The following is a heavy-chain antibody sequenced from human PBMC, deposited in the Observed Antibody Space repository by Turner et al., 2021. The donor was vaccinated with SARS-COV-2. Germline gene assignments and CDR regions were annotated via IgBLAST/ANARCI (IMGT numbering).Heavy chain of an antibody. Sequence: VQLVQSGAEVKKPWSPVKVSCKASGYTFTSYDINWVRQATGQGLEWMGWMNPNSGNTGYAQKFQGRVTMTRNTSISTAYMELSSLRSEDTAVYYCARGMFRFGGVIVRPFEYWGQGTLVTVSS. D-gene: IGHD3-16*02. CDR1: GYTFTSYD. CDR3: ARGMFRFGGVIVRPFEY. V-gene: IGHV1-8*01. CDR2: MNPNSGNT. J-gene: IGHJ4*02.